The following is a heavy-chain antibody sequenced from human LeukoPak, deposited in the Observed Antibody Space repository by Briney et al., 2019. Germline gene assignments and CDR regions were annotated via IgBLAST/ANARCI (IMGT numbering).Heavy chain of an antibody. Sequence: PSETLSLTCTVFGGSIVSSTNYWAWVRQPPGKGLEWIGSIFYSGNTHYNPSLKSRVTMSVDTSKNEFSLKLTSVTAADTAVYSCTSHWMEFYNYGRGVWGHGTRVTVSS. CDR1: GGSIVSSTNY. J-gene: IGHJ6*02. CDR3: TSHWMEFYNYGRGV. CDR2: IFYSGNT. V-gene: IGHV4-39*01. D-gene: IGHD3-10*01.